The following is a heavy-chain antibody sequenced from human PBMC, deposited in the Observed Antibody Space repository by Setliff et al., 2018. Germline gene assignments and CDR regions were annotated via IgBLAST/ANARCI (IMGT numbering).Heavy chain of an antibody. CDR3: ARGGTYRYFDY. CDR1: GVSINTLNW. J-gene: IGHJ4*02. CDR2: IYHDGPS. Sequence: KPSETLSLTCAVSGVSINTLNWWTWVRQSPGKGLEWIGFIYHDGPSVHYNPSLKSRLTISVDTSKNQFSLKLSSVTAADTAIYYCARGGTYRYFDYWGQGTLVTVSS. V-gene: IGHV4-4*02.